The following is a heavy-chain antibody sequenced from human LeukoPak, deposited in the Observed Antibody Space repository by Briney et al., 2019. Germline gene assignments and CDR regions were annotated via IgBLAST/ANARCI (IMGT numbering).Heavy chain of an antibody. V-gene: IGHV5-51*01. CDR2: IYPGDSET. D-gene: IGHD2-2*01. Sequence: GESLKISCKGSGYSFTSYWIGWVRQVPGKGLEWMGIIYPGDSETRYSPSFQGQVTISADKSISTAYLQWSSLKASDTVMYYCARTKKASDPFDYWGQGTLVTVSS. J-gene: IGHJ4*02. CDR3: ARTKKASDPFDY. CDR1: GYSFTSYW.